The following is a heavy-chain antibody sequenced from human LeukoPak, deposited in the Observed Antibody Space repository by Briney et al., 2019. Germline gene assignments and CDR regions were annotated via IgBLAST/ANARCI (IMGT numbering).Heavy chain of an antibody. V-gene: IGHV4-34*01. CDR3: ATNEVAFDI. CDR2: INHSGST. Sequence: SETLSLTCAVYGVSFSGYYWSWIRQPPGKGLEWIGEINHSGSTNYNPSLKSRVTISVDTSKNQFSLKLSSVTAADTAVYYCATNEVAFDIWGQGTMVTVSS. CDR1: GVSFSGYY. D-gene: IGHD1-1*01. J-gene: IGHJ3*02.